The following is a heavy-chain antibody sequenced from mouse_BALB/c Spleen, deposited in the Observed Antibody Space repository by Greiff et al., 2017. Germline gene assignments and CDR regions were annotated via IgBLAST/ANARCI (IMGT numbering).Heavy chain of an antibody. CDR3: ARCHYYGSSYGYYAMDY. J-gene: IGHJ4*01. V-gene: IGHV1-20*02. CDR2: INPYNGDT. D-gene: IGHD1-1*01. CDR1: GYSFTGYF. Sequence: VQLQQSGPELVKPGASVKISCKASGYSFTGYFMNWVMQSHGKSLEWIGRINPYNGDTFYNQKFKGKATLTVDKSSSTAHMELRSLASEDSAVYYCARCHYYGSSYGYYAMDYWGQGTSVTVSS.